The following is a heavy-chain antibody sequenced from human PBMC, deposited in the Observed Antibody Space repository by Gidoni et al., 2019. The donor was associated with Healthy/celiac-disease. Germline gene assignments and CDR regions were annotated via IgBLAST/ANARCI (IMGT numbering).Heavy chain of an antibody. Sequence: QVQLVQSGAEVTKPGASVTVSCKASGYTFTGYYMHWVRQAPGQGLEWMGWINLNSGGTNYAKKFQGRVTMTRDTSISKAYRELSRLRSDDTAVYYCARDRRWPLYCFDYWGQGTLVTVSS. V-gene: IGHV1-2*02. CDR2: INLNSGGT. CDR3: ARDRRWPLYCFDY. CDR1: GYTFTGYY. J-gene: IGHJ4*02. D-gene: IGHD3-3*01.